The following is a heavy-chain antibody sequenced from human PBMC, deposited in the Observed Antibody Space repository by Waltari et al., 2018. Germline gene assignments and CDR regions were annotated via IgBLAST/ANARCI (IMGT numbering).Heavy chain of an antibody. CDR1: VGTFSSYA. V-gene: IGHV1-69*12. J-gene: IGHJ3*02. Sequence: QVQLVQSGAEVKKPGSSVQVSCKASVGTFSSYAISWVRQAPGQGVGWVVGLIPIFGTANYAQKVQGRVTITADEATSTAYMELSSLRSEDTAVYYGARRRAYSSSSDGSYAFDIWGQGTMVTVSS. CDR3: ARRRAYSSSSDGSYAFDI. CDR2: LIPIFGTA. D-gene: IGHD6-6*01.